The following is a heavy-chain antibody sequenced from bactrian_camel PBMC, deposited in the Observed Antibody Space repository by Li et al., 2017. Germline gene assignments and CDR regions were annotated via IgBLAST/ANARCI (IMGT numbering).Heavy chain of an antibody. CDR3: AAVNWAWLRFPRTDEFQH. V-gene: IGHV3S33*01. J-gene: IGHJ4*01. CDR1: GFTFSNYH. D-gene: IGHD1*01. Sequence: HVQLVESGGGLVQPGGSLRLSCAASGFTFSNYHMSWVRQAPGKGLEWVSRIIHDGDITSYADSVKGRFTISHDAAVNTLWLEMNNLQPEDTGIYYCAAVNWAWLRFPRTDEFQHWGQGTQVTVS. CDR2: IIHDGDIT.